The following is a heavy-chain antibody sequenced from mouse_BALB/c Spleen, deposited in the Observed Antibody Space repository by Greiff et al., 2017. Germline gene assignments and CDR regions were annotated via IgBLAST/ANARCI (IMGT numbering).Heavy chain of an antibody. D-gene: IGHD4-1*01. Sequence: EVKLVESGGGLVKPGGSLKLSCAASGFTFSSYAMSWVRQSPEKRLEWVAEISSGGSYTYYPDTVTGRFTISRDNAKNTLYLEMSSLRSEDTTMYFCARGGNWDAFDYWGQGTTVTVSA. CDR2: ISSGGSYT. J-gene: IGHJ2*01. CDR1: GFTFSSYA. CDR3: ARGGNWDAFDY. V-gene: IGHV5-9-4*01.